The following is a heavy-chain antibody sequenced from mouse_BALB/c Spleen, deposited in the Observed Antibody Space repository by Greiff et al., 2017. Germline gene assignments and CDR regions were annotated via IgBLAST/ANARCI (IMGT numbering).Heavy chain of an antibody. CDR1: GFTFSSYY. Sequence: EVKLMESGGGLVKLGGSLKLSCAASGFTFSSYYMSWVRQTPEKRLELVAAINSNGGSTYYPDTVKGRFTISRDNAKNTLYLQMSSLKSEDTALYYCARRNDGYYLYAMDYWGQGTSVTVSS. CDR2: INSNGGST. J-gene: IGHJ4*01. CDR3: ARRNDGYYLYAMDY. V-gene: IGHV5-6-2*01. D-gene: IGHD2-3*01.